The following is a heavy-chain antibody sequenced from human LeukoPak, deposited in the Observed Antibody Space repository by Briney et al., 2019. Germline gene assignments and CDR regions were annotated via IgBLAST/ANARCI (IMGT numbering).Heavy chain of an antibody. CDR2: IIPIFGTA. D-gene: IGHD3-3*01. Sequence: ASVKVSCKASGGTFSSYAISWVRQAPGQGLEWMGGIIPIFGTANYAQKFQGRVTITADESTSTAYMELSSLRSEDTAVYYCASLPRGYDFWSGYYTGMIDYGMDVWSQGTTVTVSS. CDR3: ASLPRGYDFWSGYYTGMIDYGMDV. CDR1: GGTFSSYA. J-gene: IGHJ6*02. V-gene: IGHV1-69*13.